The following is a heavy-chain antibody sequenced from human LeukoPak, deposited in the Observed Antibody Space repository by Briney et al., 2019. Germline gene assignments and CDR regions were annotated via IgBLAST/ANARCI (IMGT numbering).Heavy chain of an antibody. CDR2: MNPNSGNT. CDR1: GYTFTSYD. Sequence: ASVKVSCKASGYTFTSYDINWVRQATGQGLEWMGWMNPNSGNTGYAQKLQGRVTMTTDTSTSTAYMELRSLRSDGTAVYYCARAVLYRAAAWFDPWGQGTLVTVSS. J-gene: IGHJ5*02. D-gene: IGHD6-13*01. V-gene: IGHV1-8*01. CDR3: ARAVLYRAAAWFDP.